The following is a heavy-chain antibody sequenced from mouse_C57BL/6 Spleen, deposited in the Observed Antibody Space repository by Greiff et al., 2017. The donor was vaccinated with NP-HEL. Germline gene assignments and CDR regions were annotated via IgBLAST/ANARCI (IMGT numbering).Heavy chain of an antibody. Sequence: QVQLQQPGAELVRPGSSVKLSCKASGYTFTSYWMHWVKQRPIQGLEWIGNIDPSDSETHYNQKFTDKATLTVDKSSSTAYMQLSSLTSEDSAVYYCARGDYYGSSQGYWGQGTTLTVSS. CDR1: GYTFTSYW. J-gene: IGHJ2*01. D-gene: IGHD1-1*01. CDR2: IDPSDSET. V-gene: IGHV1-52*01. CDR3: ARGDYYGSSQGY.